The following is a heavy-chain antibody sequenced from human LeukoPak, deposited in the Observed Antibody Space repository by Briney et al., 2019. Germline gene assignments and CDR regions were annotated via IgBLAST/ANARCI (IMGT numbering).Heavy chain of an antibody. CDR1: GYTFTTYG. V-gene: IGHV1-18*01. CDR2: ISVYNGNT. J-gene: IGHJ3*02. D-gene: IGHD6-19*01. CDR3: ARTYSSGWYWSGAFDI. Sequence: GASVKVSCKASGYTFTTYGISWVRQAPGQGLEWMGWISVYNGNTNYAQKLQGRVTMTTDTSTSTAYMELRSLRSDDTAVYYCARTYSSGWYWSGAFDIWGQGTMVTVSS.